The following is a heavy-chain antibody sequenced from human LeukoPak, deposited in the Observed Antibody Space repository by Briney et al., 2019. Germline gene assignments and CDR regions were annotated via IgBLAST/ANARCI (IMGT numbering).Heavy chain of an antibody. CDR2: TYYRSKWYN. Sequence: SQTLSLTCAISGDSVSSNSAAWNWIRQSPSRGLEWLGRTYYRSKWYNDYAVSVKSRITINPDTSKNQFSLQLNSVTPEDTAAYYCARTALAAAGTVDWFDPWGQGTLVTVSS. J-gene: IGHJ5*02. V-gene: IGHV6-1*01. D-gene: IGHD6-13*01. CDR1: GDSVSSNSAA. CDR3: ARTALAAAGTVDWFDP.